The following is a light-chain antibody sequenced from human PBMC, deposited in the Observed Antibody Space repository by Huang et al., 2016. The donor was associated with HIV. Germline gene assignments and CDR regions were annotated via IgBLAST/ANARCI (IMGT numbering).Light chain of an antibody. CDR1: QSINKF. CDR3: QQSYNPPYT. V-gene: IGKV1-39*01. CDR2: SAS. J-gene: IGKJ2*01. Sequence: DIQMTQSPSSLSASVGERVTITCRASQSINKFLNWYRKRPGEAPKLLISSASSLQGGGPSRFSGSGAETDFTLTISRLQPEDVATYYCQQSYNPPYTFGQGTKLEI.